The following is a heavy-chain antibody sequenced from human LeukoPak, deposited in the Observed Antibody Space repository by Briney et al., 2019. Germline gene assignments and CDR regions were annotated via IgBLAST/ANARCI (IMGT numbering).Heavy chain of an antibody. CDR2: INPNSGGT. Sequence: ASVKVSCKASGYTFTGYYLHWVRQAPGQGLEWMGWINPNSGGTNYAQKFQGRVTMTRDTSISTAYMELSRLRSDDTAVYYCARSSENYGSGSYLNWFDPWGQGTLATVSS. D-gene: IGHD3-10*01. J-gene: IGHJ5*02. V-gene: IGHV1-2*02. CDR3: ARSSENYGSGSYLNWFDP. CDR1: GYTFTGYY.